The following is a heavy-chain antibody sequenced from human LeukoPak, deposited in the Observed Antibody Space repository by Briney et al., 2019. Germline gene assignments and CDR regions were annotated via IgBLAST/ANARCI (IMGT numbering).Heavy chain of an antibody. D-gene: IGHD2/OR15-2a*01. CDR1: GFTVSSSN. CDR3: ARRSNRSTLAVRWRRTNWFDP. Sequence: GGSLRLSCAASGFTVSSSNMNWVRQAPGKGLEWVSYISSASTTMYYADSVKGRFTISRDNAKNSLYLQMNSLRAEDTAVYYCARRSNRSTLAVRWRRTNWFDPWGQGTLVTVSS. V-gene: IGHV3-48*01. CDR2: ISSASTTM. J-gene: IGHJ5*02.